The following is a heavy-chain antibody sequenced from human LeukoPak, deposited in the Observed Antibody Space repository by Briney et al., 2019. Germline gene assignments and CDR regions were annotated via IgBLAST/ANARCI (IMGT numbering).Heavy chain of an antibody. CDR2: IYYSGST. CDR3: ASAYSIAAPDY. V-gene: IGHV4-39*01. J-gene: IGHJ4*02. Sequence: KPSETLSLTCTVSGGSISSSSYYWGWIRQPPGKGLEWIGSIYYSGSTYYNPSLKSRVTISVDTSKNQFSLKLSSVTAADTAVYYCASAYSIAAPDYWGQGTLVTVSS. CDR1: GGSISSSSYY. D-gene: IGHD6-13*01.